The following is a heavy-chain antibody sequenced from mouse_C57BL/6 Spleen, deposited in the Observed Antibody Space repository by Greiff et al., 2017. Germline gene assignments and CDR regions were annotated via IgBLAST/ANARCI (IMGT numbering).Heavy chain of an antibody. CDR2: INPNNGGT. CDR1: GYTFTDYN. CDR3: ARRVFITTVVASYWYFDV. V-gene: IGHV1-18*01. J-gene: IGHJ1*03. Sequence: EVKLMESGPELVKPGASVKIPCKASGYTFTDYNMDWVKQSHGKSLEWIGDINPNNGGTIYNQKFKGKATLTVDKSSSTAYMELRSLTSEDTAVYYCARRVFITTVVASYWYFDVWGTGTTVTVSS. D-gene: IGHD1-1*01.